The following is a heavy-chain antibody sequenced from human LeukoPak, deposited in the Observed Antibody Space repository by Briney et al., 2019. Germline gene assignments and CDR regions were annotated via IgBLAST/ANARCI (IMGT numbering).Heavy chain of an antibody. CDR1: IDSFSNYH. V-gene: IGHV4-34*01. CDR2: VNESGGT. J-gene: IGHJ4*02. D-gene: IGHD5-18*01. CDR3: ARGAYSYGHPPSLDY. Sequence: SETLSLTCAVYIDSFSNYHWNWIRQTPAKGMEWIGEVNESGGTNISPSLRSRVILSVDTSKNQFSLKLISVTVADTALYYCARGAYSYGHPPSLDYWGQGTLVTVSS.